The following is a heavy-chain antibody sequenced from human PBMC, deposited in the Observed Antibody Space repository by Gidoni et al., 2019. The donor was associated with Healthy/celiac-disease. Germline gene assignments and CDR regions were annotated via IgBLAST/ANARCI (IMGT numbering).Heavy chain of an antibody. V-gene: IGHV4-34*01. J-gene: IGHJ4*02. Sequence: QVQLQQWGEGLLKHSETLSLTCAVYGGSFSGYYCSWSRQPPGRGLEWIGEINHSVSPTYNPSLKSRVTISLDTSKNQFSLKLSSVTAGDTAVYYCARVWELLDYWGQGTLVTVSS. CDR2: INHSVSP. CDR1: GGSFSGYY. CDR3: ARVWELLDY. D-gene: IGHD3-10*01.